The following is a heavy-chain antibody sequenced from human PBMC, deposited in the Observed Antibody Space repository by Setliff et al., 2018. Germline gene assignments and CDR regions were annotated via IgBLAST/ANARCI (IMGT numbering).Heavy chain of an antibody. CDR1: GFSFSRHW. CDR3: VRDDADNYDAFDN. Sequence: GESLKISCVVSGFSFSRHWMSWVRQAPGKGLEWVADIKQDGSTKYYLDSVKGRFTISRDNAKRSLYLQMNGLRADDTGVYYCVRDDADNYDAFDNWGQGTLVTISS. CDR2: IKQDGSTK. J-gene: IGHJ3*02. D-gene: IGHD3-22*01. V-gene: IGHV3-7*01.